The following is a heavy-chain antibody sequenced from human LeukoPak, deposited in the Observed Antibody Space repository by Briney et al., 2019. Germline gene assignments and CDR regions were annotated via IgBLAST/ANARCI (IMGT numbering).Heavy chain of an antibody. V-gene: IGHV3-30*18. D-gene: IGHD2-21*01. CDR3: AKGLNDYCDY. CDR2: ISYDGSNK. Sequence: GGSLRLSCAASGFTFSDYYMSWIRQAPGKGLEWVAVISYDGSNKYYADSVKGRFTISRDNSKNTLYLQMNSLRAEDTAVYYCAKGLNDYCDYWGQGTLVTVSS. J-gene: IGHJ4*02. CDR1: GFTFSDYY.